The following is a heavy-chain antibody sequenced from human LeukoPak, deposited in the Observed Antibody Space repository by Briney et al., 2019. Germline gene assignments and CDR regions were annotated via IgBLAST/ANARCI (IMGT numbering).Heavy chain of an antibody. D-gene: IGHD2-2*01. Sequence: GGSLRLSXAASGFTFSSYGMHWVRQAPGKGLEWVAFIRYDGSNKYYADSVKGRFTISRDNSKNTLYLQMNSLRAEDTAVYYCAKDHLEWVVPAAIDYWGQGTLVTVSS. CDR3: AKDHLEWVVPAAIDY. J-gene: IGHJ4*02. CDR2: IRYDGSNK. V-gene: IGHV3-30*02. CDR1: GFTFSSYG.